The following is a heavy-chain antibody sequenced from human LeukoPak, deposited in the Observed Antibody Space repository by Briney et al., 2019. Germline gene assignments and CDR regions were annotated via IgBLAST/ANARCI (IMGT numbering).Heavy chain of an antibody. J-gene: IGHJ4*02. CDR3: ASRKLGNDY. V-gene: IGHV4-61*02. CDR2: ISSSGST. D-gene: IGHD7-27*01. Sequence: SETLSLTCTVSGDSISSGDYYWSWIRQPAGKGLEWIGRISSSGSTNYNPSLKSRVTISADTSQNQFSLKLSSVTAADTAVYYCASRKLGNDYWGQGTLVTVSS. CDR1: GDSISSGDYY.